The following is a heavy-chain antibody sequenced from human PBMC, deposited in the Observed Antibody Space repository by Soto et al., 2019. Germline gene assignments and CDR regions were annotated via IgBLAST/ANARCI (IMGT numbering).Heavy chain of an antibody. D-gene: IGHD6-13*01. V-gene: IGHV1-69*13. CDR1: GGTFSSYR. CDR3: ARDSGAKLSSS. J-gene: IGHJ4*02. CDR2: IVPIYRTA. Sequence: GASVKVSCKASGGTFSSYRINWVRQAPGQGLEWVGGIVPIYRTADYAQKFQGRVTITADESARTAYLEVRSLKSQDTAVYYCARDSGAKLSSSWGQGTLVTSPQ.